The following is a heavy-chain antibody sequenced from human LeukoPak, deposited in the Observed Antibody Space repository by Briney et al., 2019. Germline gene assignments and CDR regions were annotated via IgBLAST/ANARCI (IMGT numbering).Heavy chain of an antibody. CDR2: ISYDGSNK. J-gene: IGHJ4*02. Sequence: GGSLRLSCAASGFTFSSYGMHWVRQAPGKGLEWVAVISYDGSNKYYADSVKGRFTISRDNSKNTLYLQMNSLRAEDTAVYYCAKDTSGWYGESFDYWGQGTLVTVSS. D-gene: IGHD6-19*01. CDR3: AKDTSGWYGESFDY. CDR1: GFTFSSYG. V-gene: IGHV3-30*18.